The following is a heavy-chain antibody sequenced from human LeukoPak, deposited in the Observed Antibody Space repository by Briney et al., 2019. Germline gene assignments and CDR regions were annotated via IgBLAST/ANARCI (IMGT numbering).Heavy chain of an antibody. CDR3: AREPEARLPPYYLDS. D-gene: IGHD6-25*01. J-gene: IGHJ4*02. CDR2: IYHTGNT. CDR1: GGSISSSSYY. V-gene: IGHV4-39*07. Sequence: SETLSLTCTVSGGSISSSSYYWGWIRQPPGKGLEWIGSIYHTGNTYYNPSLKSRVTISVDTSKDQFSLRLSSVTAADTAVYYCAREPEARLPPYYLDSWGQGTLVTVSS.